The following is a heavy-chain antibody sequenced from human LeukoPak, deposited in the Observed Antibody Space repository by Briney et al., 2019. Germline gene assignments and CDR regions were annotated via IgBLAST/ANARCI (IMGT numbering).Heavy chain of an antibody. V-gene: IGHV6-1*01. CDR3: ARDHYYYYGMDV. Sequence: SQTLSLTCAISGDSVSSNTAAWNWIRQSPLRGLEWLGRTYYRSKWYNDYAISVRSRLSINPDTSKHQFSLQLKSMTPEDTAVYYCARDHYYYYGMDVWGQGTTITVSS. J-gene: IGHJ6*02. CDR1: GDSVSSNTAA. CDR2: TYYRSKWYN.